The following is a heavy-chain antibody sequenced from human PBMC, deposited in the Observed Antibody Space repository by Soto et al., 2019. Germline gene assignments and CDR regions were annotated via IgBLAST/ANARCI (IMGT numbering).Heavy chain of an antibody. CDR1: GFTFDDYA. D-gene: IGHD1-26*01. CDR3: VKGRGSFLVHFGLDV. Sequence: EVPLVESGGGFVQPGRSLRLSCIASGFTFDDYAMHWVRQAPGKGLEWVSSVDWNSGSVAYADSVKGRFTVSRDNARNSLFLQMKLLRGEDTALYYCVKGRGSFLVHFGLDVWGQGTTVTVSS. CDR2: VDWNSGSV. J-gene: IGHJ6*02. V-gene: IGHV3-9*01.